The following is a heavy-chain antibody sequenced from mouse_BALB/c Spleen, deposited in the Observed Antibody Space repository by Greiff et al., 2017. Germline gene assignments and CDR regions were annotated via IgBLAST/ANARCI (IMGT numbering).Heavy chain of an antibody. CDR2: IYPGSGNT. J-gene: IGHJ3*01. CDR1: GYTFTDYY. Sequence: QVQLKQSGPELVKPGASVKISCKASGYTFTDYYINWVKQKPGQGLEWIGWIYPGSGNTKYNEKFKGKATLTVDTSSSTAYMQLSSLTSEDTAVYFCARSTTEAWFAYWGQGTLVTVSA. D-gene: IGHD1-1*01. CDR3: ARSTTEAWFAY. V-gene: IGHV1-84*02.